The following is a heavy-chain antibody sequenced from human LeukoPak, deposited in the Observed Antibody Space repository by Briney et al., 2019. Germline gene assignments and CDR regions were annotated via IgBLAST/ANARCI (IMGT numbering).Heavy chain of an antibody. CDR2: INPNSGGT. J-gene: IGHJ5*02. V-gene: IGHV1-2*02. CDR1: GYTFTGYY. CDR3: ARVGVYYYGSGTSGLDP. Sequence: ASVKVSCKASGYTFTGYYMHWVRQAPGQGLEWMGWINPNSGGTNYAQKFQGRVTMTRDTSISTAYMELSRLRSDDTAVYYCARVGVYYYGSGTSGLDPWGQGTLVTVSS. D-gene: IGHD3-10*01.